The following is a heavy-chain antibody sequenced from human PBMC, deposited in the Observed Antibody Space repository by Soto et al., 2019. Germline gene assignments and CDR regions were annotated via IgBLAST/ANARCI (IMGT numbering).Heavy chain of an antibody. CDR2: MNPNSGNT. D-gene: IGHD3-3*01. CDR1: GYTFTSYD. J-gene: IGHJ4*02. V-gene: IGHV1-8*01. CDR3: ARAPSHYDFWSGYPPRPDY. Sequence: ASVKVSCKASGYTFTSYDSNWVRQATGQGLEWMGWMNPNSGNTGYAQKFQGRVTMTRNTSISTAYMELSSLRSEDTAVYYCARAPSHYDFWSGYPPRPDYWGQGTLVTVSS.